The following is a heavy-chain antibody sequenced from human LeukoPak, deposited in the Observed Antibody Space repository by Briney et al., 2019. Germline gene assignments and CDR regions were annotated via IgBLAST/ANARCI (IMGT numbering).Heavy chain of an antibody. D-gene: IGHD6-19*01. CDR3: ARESIAVAGAPFDY. V-gene: IGHV3-48*03. Sequence: PGGSLRLSCAASGFTFSSCEMNWVRQAPGKGLEWVSYISSGSTIYDADSVKGRFTISRDNAKNPLYLQMNSLRAEDTAVYYCARESIAVAGAPFDYWGQGTLVTVSS. J-gene: IGHJ4*02. CDR2: ISSGSTI. CDR1: GFTFSSCE.